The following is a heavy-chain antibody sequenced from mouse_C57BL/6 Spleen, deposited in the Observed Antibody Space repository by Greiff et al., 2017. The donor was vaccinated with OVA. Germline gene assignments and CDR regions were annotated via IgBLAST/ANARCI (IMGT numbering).Heavy chain of an antibody. CDR2: ISDGGSYT. V-gene: IGHV5-4*01. CDR3: ARDERRQLRLLFAY. Sequence: EVQVVESGGGLVKPGGSLKLSCAASGFTFSSYAMSWVRQTPEKRLEWVATISDGGSYTYYPDNVKGRFTISRDNAKNNLYLQMSHLKSEDTAMYYCARDERRQLRLLFAYWGQGTLVTVSA. CDR1: GFTFSSYA. D-gene: IGHD3-2*02. J-gene: IGHJ3*01.